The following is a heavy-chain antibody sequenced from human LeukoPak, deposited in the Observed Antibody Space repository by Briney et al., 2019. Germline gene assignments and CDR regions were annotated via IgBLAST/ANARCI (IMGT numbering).Heavy chain of an antibody. D-gene: IGHD3-22*01. CDR3: ACWYYYDSSGSRYYFDY. CDR2: IIPIFGTA. V-gene: IGHV1-69*05. Sequence: SVKVSCKASGGTFSSYAISWVRQAPGQGLEWMGGIIPIFGTANYAQKFQGRVTITTDESTSTAYMELSSLRSEDTAVYYCACWYYYDSSGSRYYFDYWGQGTLVTVSS. J-gene: IGHJ4*02. CDR1: GGTFSSYA.